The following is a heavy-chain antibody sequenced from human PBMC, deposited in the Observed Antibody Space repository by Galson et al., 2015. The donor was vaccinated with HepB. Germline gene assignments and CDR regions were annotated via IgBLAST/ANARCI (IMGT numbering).Heavy chain of an antibody. D-gene: IGHD1-26*01. CDR3: ARDLYSGTRADAFDI. V-gene: IGHV1-46*01. CDR2: INPSGGST. J-gene: IGHJ3*02. Sequence: SVKVSCKASGYTFTRYYMHWVRQAPGQGLEWMGIINPSGGSTSYAQKFQGRVTMTRDTSTSTVYMELSSLRSEDTAVYYCARDLYSGTRADAFDIWGQGTMVTVSS. CDR1: GYTFTRYY.